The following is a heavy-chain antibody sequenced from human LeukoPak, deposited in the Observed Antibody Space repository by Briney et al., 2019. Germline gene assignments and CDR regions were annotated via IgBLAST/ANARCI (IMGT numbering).Heavy chain of an antibody. J-gene: IGHJ4*02. CDR3: TTDRMPDIVATDFDY. CDR2: IKSKTDGGTT. V-gene: IGHV3-15*01. D-gene: IGHD5-12*01. Sequence: GGSLRLSCAASGFTFSSAWMSWVRQAPGKGLEWVGRIKSKTDGGTTDYAAPVKGRFTISRDDSKNTLYLQMNSLKTEDTAVYYCTTDRMPDIVATDFDYWGQGTLVTVSS. CDR1: GFTFSSAW.